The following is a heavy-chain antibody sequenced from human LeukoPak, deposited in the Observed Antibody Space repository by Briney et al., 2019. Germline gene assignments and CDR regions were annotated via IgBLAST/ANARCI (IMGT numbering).Heavy chain of an antibody. J-gene: IGHJ4*02. D-gene: IGHD3-16*02. Sequence: PSETLSLTCAVYGGSFSGYYWSWIRQPPGKGLEWIGEINHSGSTNYNPSLKSRVTISVDTSKNQFSLKLSSVTAADTAVYYCARGHYVWGSYRYTHFDYWGQGTLVTVSS. V-gene: IGHV4-34*01. CDR1: GGSFSGYY. CDR2: INHSGST. CDR3: ARGHYVWGSYRYTHFDY.